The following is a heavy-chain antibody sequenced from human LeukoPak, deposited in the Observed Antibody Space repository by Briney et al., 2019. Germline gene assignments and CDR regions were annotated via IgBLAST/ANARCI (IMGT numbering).Heavy chain of an antibody. J-gene: IGHJ1*01. CDR1: GFTVSSNY. CDR3: AEGGDRVFEYFQH. V-gene: IGHV3-53*01. D-gene: IGHD2-21*02. CDR2: IYSGGST. Sequence: GGSLRLSCAASGFTVSSNYMSWVRQAPGKGLEWVSVIYSGGSTYYADSVKGRFTISRDNSKNTLYLQMNSLRAEDTAVYYCAEGGDRVFEYFQHWGQGTLVTVSS.